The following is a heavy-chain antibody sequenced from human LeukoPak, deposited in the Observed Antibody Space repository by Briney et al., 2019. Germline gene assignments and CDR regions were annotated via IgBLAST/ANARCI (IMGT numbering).Heavy chain of an antibody. CDR3: ALTLSQGGYSYVGTIDY. V-gene: IGHV1-69*13. Sequence: SVKVSCKASGGTFSSYAISWVRQAPGQGLEWMGGIIPIFGTANYAQKFQGRVTITADESTSTAYMELSSLRSEDTAVYYCALTLSQGGYSYVGTIDYWGQGTLVTVSS. CDR2: IIPIFGTA. D-gene: IGHD5-18*01. CDR1: GGTFSSYA. J-gene: IGHJ4*02.